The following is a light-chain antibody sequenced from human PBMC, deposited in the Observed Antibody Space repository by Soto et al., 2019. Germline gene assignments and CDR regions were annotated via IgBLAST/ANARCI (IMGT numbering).Light chain of an antibody. CDR2: AAS. J-gene: IGKJ2*01. Sequence: AIRMTQSPSSFSAATGDRVTITCRASQGISSYLAWYQQKPGKAPKLLIYAASTLQSGVPSRFSGSGSGTDFTLNIRCLQSEDFATNYCQQYYSYPYTFGQGTKLEIK. CDR3: QQYYSYPYT. V-gene: IGKV1-8*01. CDR1: QGISSY.